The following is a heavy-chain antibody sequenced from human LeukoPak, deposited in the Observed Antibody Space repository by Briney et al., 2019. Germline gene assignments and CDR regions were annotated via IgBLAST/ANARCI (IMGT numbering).Heavy chain of an antibody. CDR1: GFTFSSYA. CDR2: MAYDGSSK. J-gene: IGHJ4*02. V-gene: IGHV3-30-3*01. D-gene: IGHD3-9*01. Sequence: GGSLRLSCAASGFTFSSYAMHWVRQAPGKGLEWVAVMAYDGSSKYYADSVKGLFTVSRDDSKNTLYLQMNTLRAEDTALYYCARDGILYFDWSNFDYWGQGTLVTVSS. CDR3: ARDGILYFDWSNFDY.